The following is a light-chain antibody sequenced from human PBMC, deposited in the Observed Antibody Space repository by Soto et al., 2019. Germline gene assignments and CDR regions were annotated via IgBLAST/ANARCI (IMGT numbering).Light chain of an antibody. CDR1: SSDVGGYNY. J-gene: IGLJ2*01. CDR3: RSYTSSSTLVV. V-gene: IGLV2-14*01. Sequence: QSALTQPASVSGSPGQSITISCTGTSSDVGGYNYVSWYQQHPGKAPKLMIYDVSNRPSGVSNRFSGSKSGNTASLTLSGLQAEDEADYYCRSYTSSSTLVVFGGGTKLTVL. CDR2: DVS.